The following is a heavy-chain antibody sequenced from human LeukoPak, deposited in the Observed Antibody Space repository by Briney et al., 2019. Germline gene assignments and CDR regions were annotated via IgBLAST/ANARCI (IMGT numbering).Heavy chain of an antibody. CDR1: GFTFDDYA. V-gene: IGHV3-9*01. J-gene: IGHJ4*02. D-gene: IGHD5-24*01. CDR3: ARDRGWLQFDY. Sequence: GGSLRLSCAASGFTFDDYAMHWVRQAPGKGLEWVSGISWNSGSIGYADSVKGRFTISRDNAKNSLYLQMNSLRAEDTAVYYCARDRGWLQFDYWGQGTLATVSS. CDR2: ISWNSGSI.